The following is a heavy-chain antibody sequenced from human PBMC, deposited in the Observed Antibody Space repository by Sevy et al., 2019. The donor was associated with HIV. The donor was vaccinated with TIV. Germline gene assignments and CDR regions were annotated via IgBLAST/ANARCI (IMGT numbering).Heavy chain of an antibody. V-gene: IGHV1-2*06. D-gene: IGHD3-3*01. J-gene: IGHJ3*02. Sequence: ASVKVSCKTTGYICSDYNMHWVRLAPGQGLEWMALINPNSGVTIYAHNFRGRVSVTRDTSMSTAYMELSGLTSDDTAVYYCVREDINAPRTLLSFDIWGQWTMVTVSS. CDR2: INPNSGVT. CDR1: GYICSDYN. CDR3: VREDINAPRTLLSFDI.